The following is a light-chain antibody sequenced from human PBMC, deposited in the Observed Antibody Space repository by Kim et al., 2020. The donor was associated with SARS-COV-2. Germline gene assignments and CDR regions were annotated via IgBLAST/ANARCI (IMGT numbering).Light chain of an antibody. Sequence: PGQSITISCIRIRREVGNYNHVSWYQQHPGKAPRLIIYEVNKRPSGVSYRFSGSRSGNTASLTISGLQAEDEHDYYCSSYADSTTIFGGGTKVTVL. V-gene: IGLV2-23*02. CDR1: RREVGNYNH. CDR2: EVN. J-gene: IGLJ2*01. CDR3: SSYADSTTI.